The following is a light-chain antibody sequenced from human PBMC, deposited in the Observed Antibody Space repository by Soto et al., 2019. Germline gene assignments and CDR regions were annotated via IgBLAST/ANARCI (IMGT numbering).Light chain of an antibody. CDR1: QSISSW. CDR2: DAS. CDR3: QQYNSYSG. J-gene: IGKJ1*01. V-gene: IGKV1-5*01. Sequence: DIQMTQSPSTLSASVGDRVTITCRASQSISSWLDWYQQKPGKAPKLLIYDASSLESGVPSRFSGSGSGTQFTLTISSLQTDDYATYYCQQYNSYSGFGQGTKVQIK.